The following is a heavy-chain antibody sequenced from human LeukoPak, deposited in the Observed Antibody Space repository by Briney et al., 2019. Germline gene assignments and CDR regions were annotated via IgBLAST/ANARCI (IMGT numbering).Heavy chain of an antibody. CDR3: AREGPVAVAGLDY. D-gene: IGHD6-19*01. V-gene: IGHV1-18*01. J-gene: IGHJ4*02. CDR1: GYTFTSYG. CDR2: ISAYNGNT. Sequence: GASVKVSCKASGYTFTSYGISWVRQAPGQGLEWVGWISAYNGNTNYAQNLQDRVTMTTDTSTSAAYMELRSLISDDTAVYYCAREGPVAVAGLDYWGQGTLVTVPS.